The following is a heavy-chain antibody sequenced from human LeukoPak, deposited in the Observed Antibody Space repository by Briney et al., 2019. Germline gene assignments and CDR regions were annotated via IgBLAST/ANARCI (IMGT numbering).Heavy chain of an antibody. Sequence: SETLSLTCTVSGGSISSYYWNWIRQPPGKGLEWIGYIYYSGSTNYNPPLKSRVTISLDASNNQFSLILTSVTAADTAVYYCARFTPQGYGWGGYNRFDPWGQGTLVTVSS. D-gene: IGHD3-16*01. V-gene: IGHV4-59*01. CDR1: GGSISSYY. CDR2: IYYSGST. J-gene: IGHJ5*02. CDR3: ARFTPQGYGWGGYNRFDP.